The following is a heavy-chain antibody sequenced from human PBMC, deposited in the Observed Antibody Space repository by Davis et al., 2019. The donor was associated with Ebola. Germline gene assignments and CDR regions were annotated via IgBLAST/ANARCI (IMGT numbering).Heavy chain of an antibody. CDR2: VQHDGSIE. CDR3: AKDLHELGDLGGMDV. CDR1: GFTFSRYG. Sequence: GESLKISCAASGFTFSRYGMHWVRQAPGKGLQWLTFVQHDGSIEFYADSVKGRFTISRDNSKNTHYLQMNSLRAEDTAVYYCAKDLHELGDLGGMDVWGQGTTVTVSS. J-gene: IGHJ6*02. D-gene: IGHD4-17*01. V-gene: IGHV3-30*02.